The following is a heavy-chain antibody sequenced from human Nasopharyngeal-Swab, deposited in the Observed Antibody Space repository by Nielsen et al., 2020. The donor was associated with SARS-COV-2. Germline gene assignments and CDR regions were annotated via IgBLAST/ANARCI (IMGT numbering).Heavy chain of an antibody. Sequence: SETLSLTCTVSGGSVSSYYWSWIRQPPGKGLEWIGFIYYSGSTNYNPSLESRVTISVDTSKNQFSLKLSSVTAADTAVYYCPYGANRYQFDYWGQGTLATVSS. CDR3: PYGANRYQFDY. V-gene: IGHV4-59*02. CDR2: IYYSGST. D-gene: IGHD4/OR15-4a*01. J-gene: IGHJ4*02. CDR1: GGSVSSYY.